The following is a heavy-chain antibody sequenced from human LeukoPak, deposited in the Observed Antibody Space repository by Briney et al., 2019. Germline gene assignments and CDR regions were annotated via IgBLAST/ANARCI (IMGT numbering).Heavy chain of an antibody. CDR1: GGSISSGSYY. CDR3: ARVNNGQYYYYYMDV. Sequence: PSETLSLTCTVSGGSISSGSYYWSWIRQPPGKGLEWIGYVYYSGSTNYNPSLKSRVTISVDTSKNQFSLKLSSVTAADTAVYYCARVNNGQYYYYYMDVWGKGTTVTVSS. CDR2: VYYSGST. D-gene: IGHD1/OR15-1a*01. V-gene: IGHV4-61*01. J-gene: IGHJ6*03.